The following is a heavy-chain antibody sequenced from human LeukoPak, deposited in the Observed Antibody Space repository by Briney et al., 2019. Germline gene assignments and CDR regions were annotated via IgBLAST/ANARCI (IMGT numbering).Heavy chain of an antibody. V-gene: IGHV3-30-3*01. D-gene: IGHD6-19*01. CDR2: VSYDGTNT. CDR1: GFTFSTYA. J-gene: IGHJ4*02. Sequence: GGSLRLSCAASGFTFSTYAVHWVRQAPGKGLEWVAIVSYDGTNTYYADSVKGRFTISRDNSQNTLYLQMHSLRVEDTAMYYCARDITVAGTEDYWGQGTLVTVSS. CDR3: ARDITVAGTEDY.